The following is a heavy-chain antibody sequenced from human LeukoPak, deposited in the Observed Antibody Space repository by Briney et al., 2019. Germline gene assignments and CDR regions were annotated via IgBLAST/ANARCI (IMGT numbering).Heavy chain of an antibody. CDR3: ARDLVGRRQKMAFDI. V-gene: IGHV4-61*02. D-gene: IGHD1-26*01. CDR1: GGSISSGSYY. Sequence: SETLSLTCTVSGGSISSGSYYWSWIRQPAGKGLEWIGRIYTSGSTNYNPSLKSRVTISVDTSKNQFSLKLSSVTAADTAVYYCARDLVGRRQKMAFDIWGQGTMVTVSS. J-gene: IGHJ3*02. CDR2: IYTSGST.